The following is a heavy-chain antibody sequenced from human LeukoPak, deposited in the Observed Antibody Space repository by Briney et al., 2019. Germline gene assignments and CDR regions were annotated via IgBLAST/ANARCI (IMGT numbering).Heavy chain of an antibody. Sequence: GGSLRLSCAASGFSFSSYGIHWVRQAPGKGLEWVALISYDGSNKYYADSVKGRFTISRDNSKSTLFLQMNSLRAEDTAVYYCAKHGRSYDSSGYYPDYWGQGTLVTVSS. D-gene: IGHD3-22*01. J-gene: IGHJ4*02. V-gene: IGHV3-30*18. CDR2: ISYDGSNK. CDR3: AKHGRSYDSSGYYPDY. CDR1: GFSFSSYG.